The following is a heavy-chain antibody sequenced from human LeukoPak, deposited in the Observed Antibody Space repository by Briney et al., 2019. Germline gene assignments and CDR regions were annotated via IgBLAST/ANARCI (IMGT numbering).Heavy chain of an antibody. Sequence: GGSLRLSCTASAFTFSSYGMHWVRQAPGKGLEWVAFIRNDGSKKYDADSVKGRFTISRDNSKNTLYLQMNSLRAEDTAVYYCAKEGWLQSWDYWGQGTLVTVSS. CDR3: AKEGWLQSWDY. CDR2: IRNDGSKK. D-gene: IGHD5-24*01. V-gene: IGHV3-30*02. J-gene: IGHJ4*02. CDR1: AFTFSSYG.